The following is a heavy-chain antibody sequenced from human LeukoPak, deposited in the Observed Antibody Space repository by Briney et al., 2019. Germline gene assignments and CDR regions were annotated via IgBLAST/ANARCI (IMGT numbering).Heavy chain of an antibody. Sequence: GGSLRLSCATSGFTLSNVWMSWVRQAPGKGLEWVGNIRGDGSVKFYLDSVKGRFTISRDNTNSVSLQMNNLKAEDTAVYYCGRSVEAPADYWAREPWSPSPQ. CDR1: GFTLSNVW. D-gene: IGHD2-15*01. CDR2: IRGDGSVK. CDR3: GRSVEAPADY. J-gene: IGHJ4*02. V-gene: IGHV3-7*03.